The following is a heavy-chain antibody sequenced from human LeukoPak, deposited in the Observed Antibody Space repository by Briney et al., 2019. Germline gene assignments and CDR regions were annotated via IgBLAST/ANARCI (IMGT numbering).Heavy chain of an antibody. CDR1: GGSISSSSYY. J-gene: IGHJ4*02. Sequence: SETLSLTCTVSGGSISSSSYYWGWIRQPSGKGLEWIGSIYYSGSTYYNPSLKSRVTISVDTSKNQFSLKLSSVTAADTAVYYCARRVYSSGWYVFDYWGQGTLVTVSS. D-gene: IGHD6-19*01. V-gene: IGHV4-39*01. CDR2: IYYSGST. CDR3: ARRVYSSGWYVFDY.